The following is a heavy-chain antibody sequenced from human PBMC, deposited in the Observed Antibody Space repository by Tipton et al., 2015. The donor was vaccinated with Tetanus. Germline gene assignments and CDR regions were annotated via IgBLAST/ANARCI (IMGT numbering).Heavy chain of an antibody. Sequence: GSLRLSCAASGFSFSTYTMNWARQAPGKGLEWVSSIGSDKYTYYLDSVKDRFTISRDNAKNSVYLQMNSLRAEDGAVYYCARVTWLYTSTYHRHWLDPWGQGTLVTVSS. J-gene: IGHJ5*02. D-gene: IGHD6-13*01. V-gene: IGHV3-21*01. CDR1: GFSFSTYT. CDR2: IGSDKYT. CDR3: ARVTWLYTSTYHRHWLDP.